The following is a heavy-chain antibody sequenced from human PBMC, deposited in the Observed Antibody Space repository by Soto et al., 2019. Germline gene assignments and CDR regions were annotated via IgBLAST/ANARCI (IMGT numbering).Heavy chain of an antibody. Sequence: PGGSLRLPCEASGLTFSTYWMSWVRQAPGKGLEWVAKIKEDGSDKYYVDSVKGRFTISRDNAKNSLYLQMNSLRAEDTAVYYCARDYAFSFDPWGQGTLVTVSS. J-gene: IGHJ5*02. CDR2: IKEDGSDK. V-gene: IGHV3-7*01. CDR1: GLTFSTYW. CDR3: ARDYAFSFDP. D-gene: IGHD3-3*01.